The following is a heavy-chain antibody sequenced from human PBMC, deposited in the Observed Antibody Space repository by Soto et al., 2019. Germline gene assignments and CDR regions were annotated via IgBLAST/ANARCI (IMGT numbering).Heavy chain of an antibody. CDR2: INPNSGGT. V-gene: IGHV1-2*04. CDR1: GYTFTGYY. D-gene: IGHD6-13*01. Sequence: ASVKVSCKASGYTFTGYYMHWVRQAPGQGLEWMGWINPNSGGTNYAQKFQGWVTMTRDTSISTAYMELSRLRSDDTAVYYCARSPIIAAAAYYYYYYGMDVWGQGTTVTVSS. J-gene: IGHJ6*02. CDR3: ARSPIIAAAAYYYYYYGMDV.